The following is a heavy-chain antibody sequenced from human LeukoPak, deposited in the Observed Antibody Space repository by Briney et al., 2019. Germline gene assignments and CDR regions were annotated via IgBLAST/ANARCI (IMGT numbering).Heavy chain of an antibody. D-gene: IGHD6-13*01. CDR3: ARDRGSTEFDY. Sequence: GGSLRLSCAASGFTFSSYEMNWVRQAPGKGLEWVSYISSSGSTIYYADSVKGRFTISRDNAKNTLYLQTNSLRAEDTAVYYCARDRGSTEFDYWGQGTLVTVSS. CDR2: ISSSGSTI. J-gene: IGHJ4*02. V-gene: IGHV3-48*03. CDR1: GFTFSSYE.